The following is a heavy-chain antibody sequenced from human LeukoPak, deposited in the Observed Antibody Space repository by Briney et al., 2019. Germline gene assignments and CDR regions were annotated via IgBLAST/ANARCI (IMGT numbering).Heavy chain of an antibody. J-gene: IGHJ4*02. Sequence: SETLSLTCTVSGGSISSYYWSWIRQPPGKGLEWIGYIYYSGSTNYNPSLKSRVTISVDTSKNQFSLKLSSVTAADTALYYCARDRHRNYRSKYSSGWYYFDYWGQGTLVTVSS. D-gene: IGHD6-19*01. CDR1: GGSISSYY. V-gene: IGHV4-59*01. CDR2: IYYSGST. CDR3: ARDRHRNYRSKYSSGWYYFDY.